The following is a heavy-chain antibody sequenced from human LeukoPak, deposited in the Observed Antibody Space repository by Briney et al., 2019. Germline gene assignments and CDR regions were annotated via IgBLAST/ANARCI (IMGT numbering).Heavy chain of an antibody. CDR1: GFTFSDFY. D-gene: IGHD5-18*01. Sequence: PGGSLRLSCAASGFTFSDFYMSWIRQAPGKGLEWISYISSSGTTIYYADSVKGRFTISRDNAKNSLSLQMNSLRAEDTAVYYCARGIQLWTTYYYYGMDVWGQGTTVTVSS. CDR3: ARGIQLWTTYYYYGMDV. J-gene: IGHJ6*02. V-gene: IGHV3-11*04. CDR2: ISSSGTTI.